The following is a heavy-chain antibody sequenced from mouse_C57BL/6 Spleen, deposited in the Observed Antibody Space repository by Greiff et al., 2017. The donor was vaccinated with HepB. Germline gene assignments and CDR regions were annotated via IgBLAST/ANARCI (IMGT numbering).Heavy chain of an antibody. Sequence: EVQGVESGGGLVKPGGSLKLSCAASGFTFSSYAMSWVRQTPEKRLEWVATISDGGSYTYYPDNVKGRFTISRDNAKNNLYLQMSHLKSEDTAMYYCARADDGYYVWFAYWGQGTLVTVSA. J-gene: IGHJ3*01. CDR2: ISDGGSYT. CDR1: GFTFSSYA. V-gene: IGHV5-4*01. CDR3: ARADDGYYVWFAY. D-gene: IGHD2-3*01.